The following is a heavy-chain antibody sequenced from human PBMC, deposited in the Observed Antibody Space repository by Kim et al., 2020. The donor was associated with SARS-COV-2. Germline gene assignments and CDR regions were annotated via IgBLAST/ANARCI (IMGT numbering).Heavy chain of an antibody. CDR3: ARDKAESSSWYDFYYYYYGMDV. J-gene: IGHJ6*02. V-gene: IGHV3-7*03. CDR1: GFTFSSYW. D-gene: IGHD6-13*01. CDR2: IKQDGSEK. Sequence: GGSLRLSCAASGFTFSSYWMSWVRQAPGKGLEWVANIKQDGSEKYYVDSVKGRFTISRDNAKNSLYLQMNSLRAEDTAVYYCARDKAESSSWYDFYYYYYGMDVWGQGTTVTVSS.